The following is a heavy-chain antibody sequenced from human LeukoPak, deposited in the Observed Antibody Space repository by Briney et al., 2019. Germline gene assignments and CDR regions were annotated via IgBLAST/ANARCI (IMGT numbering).Heavy chain of an antibody. CDR1: GFTISNDW. CDR2: ISSDGTTT. Sequence: GGSLRLSCEVSGFTISNDWMHWVRQAPGKGLVWVSRISSDGTTTNYADSVKGRFTISRDNAKNTLYLQMDSLRVEDTSVCYCAGRWSFDYWGQGALVTVSS. CDR3: AGRWSFDY. J-gene: IGHJ4*02. D-gene: IGHD2-15*01. V-gene: IGHV3-74*01.